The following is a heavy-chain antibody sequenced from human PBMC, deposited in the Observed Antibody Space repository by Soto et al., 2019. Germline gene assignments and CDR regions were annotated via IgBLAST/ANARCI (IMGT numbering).Heavy chain of an antibody. Sequence: GXSVKVSCKASGYTFTSYYINWLRHSTGQGLEWMGWMNPNSGNTGYAQKFQGRVTMTRNTSISTAYMELSSLRSEDTAVYYCARREITGSLEIDYWGQGTLVTVSS. CDR1: GYTFTSYY. CDR3: ARREITGSLEIDY. CDR2: MNPNSGNT. J-gene: IGHJ4*02. D-gene: IGHD1-20*01. V-gene: IGHV1-8*01.